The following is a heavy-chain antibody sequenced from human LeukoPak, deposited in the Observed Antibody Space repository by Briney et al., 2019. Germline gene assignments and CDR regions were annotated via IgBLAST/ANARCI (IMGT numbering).Heavy chain of an antibody. J-gene: IGHJ4*02. CDR1: GYSISSGYY. CDR2: IYHSGST. V-gene: IGHV4-38-2*01. D-gene: IGHD1-26*01. Sequence: SETLSLTCAVSGYSISSGYYWGWIRQPPGKGLEWIGSIYHSGSTYYNPSLKSRVTISVDTSKNQFSLKLSSVTAADTAVYYCARRGWEWELLGSGSFDYWGQGTLVTVSS. CDR3: ARRGWEWELLGSGSFDY.